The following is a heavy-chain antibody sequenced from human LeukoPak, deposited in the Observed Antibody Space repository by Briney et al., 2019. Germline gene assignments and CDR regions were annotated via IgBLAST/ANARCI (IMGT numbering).Heavy chain of an antibody. J-gene: IGHJ4*02. CDR2: IYYSGST. D-gene: IGHD2-8*01. Sequence: SETLSLTCTVSGGSISSSSYYWGWIRQPPGKGLEWIGSIYYSGSTYYNPSLKSRVTISVDTSKNQFSLKLSSVTAADTAVYYCAREKIVLMVYAIQGGFDYWGQGTLVTVSS. V-gene: IGHV4-39*02. CDR3: AREKIVLMVYAIQGGFDY. CDR1: GGSISSSSYY.